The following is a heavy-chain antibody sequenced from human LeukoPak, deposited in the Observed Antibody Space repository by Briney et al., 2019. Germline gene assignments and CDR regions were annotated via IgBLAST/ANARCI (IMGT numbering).Heavy chain of an antibody. Sequence: PGGSLRLSCVGTGFSFGSFSMNWVRQAPGKGLEWVATISGSGTYYLDSVKGRFTISRDDFRSTVYLQMNSLRADDTALYYCAKIPGDSFFDVWGQGTLVTVSS. V-gene: IGHV3-23*01. CDR3: AKIPGDSFFDV. CDR2: ISGSGT. D-gene: IGHD2-21*01. J-gene: IGHJ4*02. CDR1: GFSFGSFS.